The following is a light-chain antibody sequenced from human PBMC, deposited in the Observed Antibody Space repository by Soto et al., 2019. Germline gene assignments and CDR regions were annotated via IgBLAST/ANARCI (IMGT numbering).Light chain of an antibody. CDR1: QSISTY. J-gene: IGKJ4*01. Sequence: EIVLTQSPATLSLSPGERATLSCRASQSISTYLVWYQQHPGQAPRLLIYDASSRATGIPARFSGGGSGTDFTLTISSLEPEDFAVYYCQQRSSWPRTFGGGTKVEIK. CDR3: QQRSSWPRT. V-gene: IGKV3-11*01. CDR2: DAS.